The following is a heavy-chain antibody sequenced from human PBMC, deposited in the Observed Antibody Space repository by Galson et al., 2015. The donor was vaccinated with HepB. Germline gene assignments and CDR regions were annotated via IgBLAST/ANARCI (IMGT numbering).Heavy chain of an antibody. CDR3: AKERRYSSSWYLGN. Sequence: RLSCAASGFTFDDYAMHWVRQGPGKGLEWVASISWKSGSIGYADSVKGRFIISRDDAKNSLYLQMNSLKTEDTALYYCAKERRYSSSWYLGNWGQGTLVTVSS. D-gene: IGHD6-13*01. CDR1: GFTFDDYA. J-gene: IGHJ4*02. CDR2: ISWKSGSI. V-gene: IGHV3-9*01.